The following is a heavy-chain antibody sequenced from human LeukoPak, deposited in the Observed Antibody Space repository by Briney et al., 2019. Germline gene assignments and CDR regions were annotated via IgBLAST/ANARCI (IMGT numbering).Heavy chain of an antibody. CDR1: GGSISNYY. V-gene: IGHV4-59*05. D-gene: IGHD3-16*01. Sequence: SETLSLTCTVSGGSISNYYWSWIRQPAGKGLEWIGRIYYSGSTYNNPSLKSRVTSSLDTSKSQFFLRLSSVTAADTAVYYCARGSSPTYPLDYWGQGTLVTVSS. CDR2: IYYSGST. CDR3: ARGSSPTYPLDY. J-gene: IGHJ4*02.